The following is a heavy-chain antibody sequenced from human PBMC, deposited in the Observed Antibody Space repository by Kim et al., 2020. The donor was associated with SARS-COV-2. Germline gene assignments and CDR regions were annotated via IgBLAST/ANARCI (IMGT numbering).Heavy chain of an antibody. J-gene: IGHJ4*01. CDR1: GDSMAIYY. CDR2: IYYSGST. V-gene: IGHV4-59*13. D-gene: IGHD2-21*01. Sequence: SETLSLTCNVSGDSMAIYYWNWIRQPPGKGLEWIGHIYYSGSTVYNPSLKGRATFSVDTSKNQFSLSLTSVTAADTALYYCARGHCGGGTCYYQFDYWG. CDR3: ARGHCGGGTCYYQFDY.